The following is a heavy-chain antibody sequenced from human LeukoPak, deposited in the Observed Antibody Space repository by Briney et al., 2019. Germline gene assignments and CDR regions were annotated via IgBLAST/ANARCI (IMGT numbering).Heavy chain of an antibody. CDR3: ARALWELLNWFDP. CDR2: INAGNGNT. J-gene: IGHJ5*02. D-gene: IGHD1-26*01. CDR1: GYTFTSYA. V-gene: IGHV1-3*01. Sequence: ASVKFSCKASGYTFTSYAMHWVRQAPGQRLEWMGWINAGNGNTKYSQKFQGRVTITRDTPASTAYMELSSLRSEDTAVYYCARALWELLNWFDPWGQGTLVTVSS.